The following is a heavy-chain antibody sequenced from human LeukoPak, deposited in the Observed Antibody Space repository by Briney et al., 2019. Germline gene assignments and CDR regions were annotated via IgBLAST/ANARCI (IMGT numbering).Heavy chain of an antibody. V-gene: IGHV4-30-4*01. Sequence: SQTLSLTCTVSGGSISSGDYYWSWIRQPPGKGLEWIGYIYYSGGTYYNPSLKSRVTISVDTSKNQFSLKLSSVTAADTAVYYCARGGNGSSGYYYARYWGQGTLVTVSS. J-gene: IGHJ4*02. CDR3: ARGGNGSSGYYYARY. CDR1: GGSISSGDYY. D-gene: IGHD3-22*01. CDR2: IYYSGGT.